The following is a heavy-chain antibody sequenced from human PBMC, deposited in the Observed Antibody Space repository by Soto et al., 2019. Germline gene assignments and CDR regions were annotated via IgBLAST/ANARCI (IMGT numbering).Heavy chain of an antibody. CDR1: GYSFTSYD. D-gene: IGHD2-15*01. CDR2: MNPNSGNT. J-gene: IGHJ3*02. CDR3: ARYPYTSYCSDGSCSYDAFDI. V-gene: IGHV1-8*01. Sequence: QVQMVQSGAEVKKPGASVKVSCRASGYSFTSYDVNWARQATGQGLEWMGWMNPNSGNTAFAEKFQGRVTMTRDTPISTAYMELSGLTSEDTAVYYCARYPYTSYCSDGSCSYDAFDIWGQGTVVTVSS.